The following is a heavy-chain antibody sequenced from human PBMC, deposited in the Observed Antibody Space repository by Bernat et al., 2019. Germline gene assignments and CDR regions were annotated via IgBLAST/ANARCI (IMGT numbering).Heavy chain of an antibody. CDR2: IYYSGST. J-gene: IGHJ5*02. V-gene: IGHV4-59*01. CDR3: ARGPSVVTPSANWFDP. Sequence: QVQLQESGPGLVKPSETLSLTCTVSGGSISSYYWSWIRQPPGKGLEWIGYIYYSGSTNYNPSLKSRVTILVDTSKNQFSLKLSSVTAADTAVYYCARGPSVVTPSANWFDPWGQGTLVTVSS. CDR1: GGSISSYY. D-gene: IGHD4-23*01.